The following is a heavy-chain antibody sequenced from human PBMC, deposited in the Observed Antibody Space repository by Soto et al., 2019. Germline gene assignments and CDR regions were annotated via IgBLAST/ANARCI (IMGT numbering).Heavy chain of an antibody. D-gene: IGHD4-17*01. CDR3: ARDTGYGDKNWFDP. CDR1: GGTFRSYA. V-gene: IGHV1-69*13. CDR2: IIPIFGTA. J-gene: IGHJ5*02. Sequence: SVQVSFKASGGTFRSYAISWVRQAHGQGLEWMGGIIPIFGTANYTQKFQGRVTITADESTSTAYMELSSLRSEDTAVYYCARDTGYGDKNWFDPWGQGTLVTVSS.